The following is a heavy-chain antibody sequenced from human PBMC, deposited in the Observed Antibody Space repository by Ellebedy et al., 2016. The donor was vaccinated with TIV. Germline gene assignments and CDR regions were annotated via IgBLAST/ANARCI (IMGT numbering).Heavy chain of an antibody. J-gene: IGHJ4*02. Sequence: GESLKISCAASGFTFSSYGMRWVRQAPGKGLEWVAVIWYDGSNKYYADSVKGRFTISRDNSKSTLYLQMNSLRAEDTAVYYCARDGGSMVRGVPFDYWGQGTLVTVSS. D-gene: IGHD3-10*01. CDR3: ARDGGSMVRGVPFDY. V-gene: IGHV3-33*01. CDR2: IWYDGSNK. CDR1: GFTFSSYG.